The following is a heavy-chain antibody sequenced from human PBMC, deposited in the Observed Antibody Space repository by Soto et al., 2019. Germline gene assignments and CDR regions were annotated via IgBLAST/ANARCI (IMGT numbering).Heavy chain of an antibody. CDR3: ARGYCTTTICDPWFDP. V-gene: IGHV5-51*01. Sequence: GESLKISCAGVGYSFTSYWIGWVRQMPGKGLEWMGIIYPGDSDTRYSPSFQGQVTISADKSITTAYLQWSSLKASDTAMYYCARGYCTTTICDPWFDPWGQGTLVTVSS. D-gene: IGHD2-2*01. J-gene: IGHJ5*02. CDR2: IYPGDSDT. CDR1: GYSFTSYW.